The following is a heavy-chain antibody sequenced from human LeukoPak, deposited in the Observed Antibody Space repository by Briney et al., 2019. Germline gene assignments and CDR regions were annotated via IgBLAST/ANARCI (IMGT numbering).Heavy chain of an antibody. CDR2: IYHSGST. J-gene: IGHJ4*02. D-gene: IGHD2-2*01. CDR1: GYSISSGYY. CDR3: ARNGTNNYFDY. Sequence: PSETLSFTCAVSGYSISSGYYWGWIRQPPGKGLEWIGSIYHSGSTHYNPSLKSRVTISVDTSKNQFSLKLNSVTAADTAVYYCARNGTNNYFDYWGQGTLVTVSS. V-gene: IGHV4-38-2*01.